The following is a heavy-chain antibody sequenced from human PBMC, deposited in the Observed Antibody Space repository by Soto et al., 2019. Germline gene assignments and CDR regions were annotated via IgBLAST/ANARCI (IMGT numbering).Heavy chain of an antibody. V-gene: IGHV3-7*03. D-gene: IGHD2-21*02. CDR3: ASRPSGMTYHAVFDF. J-gene: IGHJ4*02. CDR2: IKPDGSEK. CDR1: GLTFSGHW. Sequence: VQLVESGGTLVQPGGSLRLSCAASGLTFSGHWMTWVRQTPGKGLEWVASIKPDGSEKLYVDSVKGRFTISRDNAKNSLFLQMDSLRAEDTAVYHCASRPSGMTYHAVFDFWGQGTLVTVSS.